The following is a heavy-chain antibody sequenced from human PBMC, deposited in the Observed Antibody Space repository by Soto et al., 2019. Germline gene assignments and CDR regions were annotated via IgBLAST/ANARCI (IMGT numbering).Heavy chain of an antibody. J-gene: IGHJ4*02. CDR1: GGTFSSCA. CDR2: IVPIVDTS. CDR3: PGVPDN. Sequence: QVQLVQSGAEVRQPASSVKVSCKTSGGTFSSCAISWVRQAPGQGLEWMGGIVPIVDTSTYAQKFQGRVTITADESTSTVYIEWSSRRSESVRVVAIPGVPDNWGQVTRFTGSS. V-gene: IGHV1-69*12. D-gene: IGHD2-15*01.